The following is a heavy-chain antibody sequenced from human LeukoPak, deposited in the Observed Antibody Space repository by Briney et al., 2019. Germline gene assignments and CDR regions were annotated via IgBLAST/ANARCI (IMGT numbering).Heavy chain of an antibody. CDR3: AKGHYDFWSGYPSDGMDV. D-gene: IGHD3-3*01. Sequence: GGSLRLSCAASGFTFSSYGMHWVRQAPGKGLEWVAVISYDGSNKYYADSVKGRFTISRDNSKNTLYLQMNSLRAEDTAVYYCAKGHYDFWSGYPSDGMDVWGQGTTVTVSS. CDR1: GFTFSSYG. CDR2: ISYDGSNK. J-gene: IGHJ6*02. V-gene: IGHV3-30*18.